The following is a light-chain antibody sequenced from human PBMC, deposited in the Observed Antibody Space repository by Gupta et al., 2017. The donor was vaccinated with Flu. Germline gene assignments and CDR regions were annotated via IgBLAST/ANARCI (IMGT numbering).Light chain of an antibody. CDR2: GNS. J-gene: IGLJ3*02. V-gene: IGLV1-40*01. CDR1: SSNIGAGYD. CDR3: QSYDSSLRGYWV. Sequence: QSVLTQPPSVSGAPGQGVTISCTGSSSNIGAGYDVHWYQQLPGTAPKLLIYGNSNRPSGVPDRFSGSKSGTSASLAITGLQAEDEADYSCQSYDSSLRGYWVFGGGTKLTVL.